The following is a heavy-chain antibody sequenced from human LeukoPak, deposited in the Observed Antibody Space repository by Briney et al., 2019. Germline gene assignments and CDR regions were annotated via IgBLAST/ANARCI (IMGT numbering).Heavy chain of an antibody. D-gene: IGHD3-10*01. J-gene: IGHJ4*02. CDR1: GGTFSSYA. V-gene: IGHV1-69*05. Sequence: AASVKVSCKASGGTFSSYAISWVRRAPGQGLEWMGRIIPIFGTANYAQKFQGRVTITTDESTGTAYMELSSLRSEDTAVYYCARDLSLLSDFRFDYWGQGTLVTVSS. CDR3: ARDLSLLSDFRFDY. CDR2: IIPIFGTA.